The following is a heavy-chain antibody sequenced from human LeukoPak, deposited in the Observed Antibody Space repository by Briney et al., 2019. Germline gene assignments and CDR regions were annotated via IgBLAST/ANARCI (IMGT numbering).Heavy chain of an antibody. CDR2: ISYDGSNK. CDR1: GFTFSSYA. CDR3: ARAYYDYVWGSYRLLDY. D-gene: IGHD3-16*02. Sequence: GGSLRLSCAASGFTFSSYAMSWVRQAPGKGLEWVAVISYDGSNKYYADSVKGRFTISRDNSKNTLYLQMNSLRAEDTAVYYCARAYYDYVWGSYRLLDYWGQGTLVTVSS. J-gene: IGHJ4*02. V-gene: IGHV3-30*03.